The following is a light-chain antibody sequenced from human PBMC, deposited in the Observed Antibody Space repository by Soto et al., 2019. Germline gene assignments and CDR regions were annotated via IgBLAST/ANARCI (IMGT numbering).Light chain of an antibody. V-gene: IGKV3-11*01. CDR1: QSVSSY. CDR3: QQYNNWPPIN. J-gene: IGKJ5*01. Sequence: EIVLTHSPATLSFSPVERATLSFRASQSVSSYLAWYQQKPGQAPRLLIYDASNRATGIPARFSGSGSGTDFTLTISSLEPEDFAVYYCQQYNNWPPINFGQGTRLEIK. CDR2: DAS.